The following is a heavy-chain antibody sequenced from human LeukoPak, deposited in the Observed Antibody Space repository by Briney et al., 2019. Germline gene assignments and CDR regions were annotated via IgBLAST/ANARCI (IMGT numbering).Heavy chain of an antibody. CDR2: IYYSGST. Sequence: SETLSLTCIVSGDSISSSTYYWGWIRQPPGKGLEWIGSIYYSGSTYYNPSLKSRVSISVDTSKNQFSLKLRSVSDADTAVYYCARQGDFWSGYPSDYWGQGTLVTVSS. J-gene: IGHJ4*02. CDR3: ARQGDFWSGYPSDY. CDR1: GDSISSSTYY. V-gene: IGHV4-39*01. D-gene: IGHD3-3*01.